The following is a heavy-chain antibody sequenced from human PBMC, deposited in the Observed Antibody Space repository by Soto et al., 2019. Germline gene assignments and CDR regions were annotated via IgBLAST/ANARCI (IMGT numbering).Heavy chain of an antibody. V-gene: IGHV4-31*03. J-gene: IGHJ5*02. CDR1: GYSITAGGYY. CDR2: FYSSGSI. CDR3: ARMYSSGSGWFHP. D-gene: IGHD3-22*01. Sequence: SEXLSLTCSVSGYSITAGGYYWSWIRQHPGKGLEWIGSFYSSGSIIYNPSLKSRVSISGDTSRNQFSMTLTSVTAADTALYYCARMYSSGSGWFHPWGQGTLVTVSS.